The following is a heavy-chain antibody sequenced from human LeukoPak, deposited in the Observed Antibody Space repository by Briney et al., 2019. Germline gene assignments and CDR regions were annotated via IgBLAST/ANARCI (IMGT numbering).Heavy chain of an antibody. D-gene: IGHD6-19*01. Sequence: GGSLRLSCAASGLTFSSYVMSWVRQAPGKGLEWVSAISGSGGSTYYADSVKGRFTISRDNSNNTLYQQMNSLRAEDTAVYYCAKSVAGTIPFDYWGQGTLVTVSS. V-gene: IGHV3-23*01. J-gene: IGHJ4*02. CDR1: GLTFSSYV. CDR2: ISGSGGST. CDR3: AKSVAGTIPFDY.